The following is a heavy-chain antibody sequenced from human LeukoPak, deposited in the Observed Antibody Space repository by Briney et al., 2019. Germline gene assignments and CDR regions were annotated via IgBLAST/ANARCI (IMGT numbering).Heavy chain of an antibody. CDR1: GYTLTELS. Sequence: EASVKVSCKVSGYTLTELSMHWVRQAPGQGLEWMGWINSNSADTNYAQNFQGRVTMTRDTSISTAYMELSRLRSDDTALYYCARIGISARGTNFHHWGQGTLVTVSS. J-gene: IGHJ1*01. CDR3: ARIGISARGTNFHH. D-gene: IGHD6-13*01. CDR2: INSNSADT. V-gene: IGHV1-2*02.